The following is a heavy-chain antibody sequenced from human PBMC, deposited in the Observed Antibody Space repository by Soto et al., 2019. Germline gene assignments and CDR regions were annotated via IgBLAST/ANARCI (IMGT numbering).Heavy chain of an antibody. Sequence: GGSLRLSCAASGFTFSSYAMSWVRQAPEKGLEWVSAISGSGGRTYYADSVKGRFTISRDNSKNTLCLQMNSLRAEDTAVYYCAKDHIVVVPAAQVRFLVWLSSTEKSAPPQNWFDPWGQGTLVTVSS. CDR2: ISGSGGRT. CDR3: AKDHIVVVPAAQVRFLVWLSSTEKSAPPQNWFDP. V-gene: IGHV3-23*01. D-gene: IGHD2-2*01. J-gene: IGHJ5*02. CDR1: GFTFSSYA.